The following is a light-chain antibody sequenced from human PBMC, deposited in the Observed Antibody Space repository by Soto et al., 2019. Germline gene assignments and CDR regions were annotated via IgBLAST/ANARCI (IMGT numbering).Light chain of an antibody. CDR2: DAS. V-gene: IGKV3-11*01. CDR1: QNIRNY. J-gene: IGKJ5*01. CDR3: QQRSDWPPST. Sequence: EIVLTQSPATLSLSQGERATLFCRASQNIRNYLAWYQQKPGQGPRLLIYDASNRATGIPDRFSGSGAGTDFTFTISSLEPEDFAVYYCQQRSDWPPSTFGQGTRLEI.